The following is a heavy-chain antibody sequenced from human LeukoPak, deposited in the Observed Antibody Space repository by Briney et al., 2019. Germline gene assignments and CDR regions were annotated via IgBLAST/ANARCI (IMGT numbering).Heavy chain of an antibody. V-gene: IGHV4-34*01. D-gene: IGHD6-13*01. CDR2: INHSGST. Sequence: SETLSLTCAVYGGSFSGYYWSWIRQPPGKGLEWIGEINHSGSTNYNPSLKSRVTISVDTSKNQFSLKLSSVTAADTAVYYCARWGSSWYLDYWGQGTLVTVSS. J-gene: IGHJ4*02. CDR3: ARWGSSWYLDY. CDR1: GGSFSGYY.